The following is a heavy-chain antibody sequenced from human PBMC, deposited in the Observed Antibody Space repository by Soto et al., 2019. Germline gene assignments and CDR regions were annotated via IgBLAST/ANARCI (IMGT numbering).Heavy chain of an antibody. CDR3: GRGRSGQIVVFY. J-gene: IGHJ4*02. V-gene: IGHV1-2*02. CDR2: IGPESGAT. D-gene: IGHD5-12*01. Sequence: ASVEVSCKGSGYTFTGHYIDWVRQAPEQGPEWMGEIGPESGATRYAQKFQGRVTMTRDMSITTVYMELNNLSPDDTAVYYCGRGRSGQIVVFYWGQGTPVTVSS. CDR1: GYTFTGHY.